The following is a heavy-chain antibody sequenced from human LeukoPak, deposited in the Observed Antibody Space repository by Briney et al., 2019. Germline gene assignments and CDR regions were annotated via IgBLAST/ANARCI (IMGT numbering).Heavy chain of an antibody. CDR1: GFTFSSYA. D-gene: IGHD3-10*01. J-gene: IGHJ4*02. CDR2: ISYDGSNK. Sequence: PGGSLRLSCAASGFTFSSYAMHWVRQAPGKGLEWVAVISYDGSNKYYADSVKGRFTISRDNSKNTLYLQMNSLRAEDTAVYYCARARYGGGSGSYYFYYWGQGTLVTVYS. CDR3: ARARYGGGSGSYYFYY. V-gene: IGHV3-30*01.